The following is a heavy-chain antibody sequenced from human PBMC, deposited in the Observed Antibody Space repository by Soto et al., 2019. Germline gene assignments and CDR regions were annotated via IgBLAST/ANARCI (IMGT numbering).Heavy chain of an antibody. CDR1: GFTFSGYS. V-gene: IGHV3-48*04. Sequence: EVQLVESGGGLVQPGGSLRLSCAVSGFTFSGYSFNWVRQAPGRGLEWVSFIGSTGSVTHYADSVMGRFTISRDNARNSLYLQMDSLRADDTAVYGCARARATSGPAYGLDIWGPGKVVNVSS. D-gene: IGHD4-17*01. J-gene: IGHJ3*02. CDR3: ARARATSGPAYGLDI. CDR2: IGSTGSVT.